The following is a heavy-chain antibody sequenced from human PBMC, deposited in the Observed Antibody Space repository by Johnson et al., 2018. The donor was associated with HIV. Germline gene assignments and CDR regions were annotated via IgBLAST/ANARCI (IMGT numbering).Heavy chain of an antibody. CDR2: INWNGGST. D-gene: IGHD2-15*01. CDR1: GFTFSDYY. CDR3: AKDGGRLRTDAFDI. V-gene: IGHV3-20*04. J-gene: IGHJ3*02. Sequence: VQLVESGGGVVQPGRSLRLSCAASGFTFSDYYMSWIRQAPGKGLEWVSGINWNGGSTGHADSVKGRFTISRDNAKNSLFLQMNSLRAEDTAVYYCAKDGGRLRTDAFDIWGQGTMVTVSS.